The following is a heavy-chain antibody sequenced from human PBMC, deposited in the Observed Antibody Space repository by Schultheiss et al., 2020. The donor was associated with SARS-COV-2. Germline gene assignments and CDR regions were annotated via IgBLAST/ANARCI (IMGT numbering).Heavy chain of an antibody. Sequence: SETLSLTCAVYGGSFSGYYWSWIRQPPGKGLEWIGEINHSGSTNYNPSLKSRVTISVDTSKNQFSLKLSSVTAADTAVYYCARVVPNWNPHFDYWGQGTLVTVSS. D-gene: IGHD1-1*01. CDR3: ARVVPNWNPHFDY. CDR1: GGSFSGYY. J-gene: IGHJ4*02. V-gene: IGHV4-34*01. CDR2: INHSGST.